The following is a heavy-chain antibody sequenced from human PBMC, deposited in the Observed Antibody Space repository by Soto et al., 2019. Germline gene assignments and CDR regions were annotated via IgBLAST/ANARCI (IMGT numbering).Heavy chain of an antibody. V-gene: IGHV7-4-1*01. Sequence: ASVKVSCKASGGTFSSYAISWVRQAPGQGLEWMGWINTNTGNPTYAQGFTGRFVFSLDTSVSTAYLQICSLKAEDTAVYYCAVDLYYYGSGSYYTWGQGTLVTVSS. CDR3: AVDLYYYGSGSYYT. CDR2: INTNTGNP. J-gene: IGHJ5*02. D-gene: IGHD3-10*01. CDR1: GGTFSSYA.